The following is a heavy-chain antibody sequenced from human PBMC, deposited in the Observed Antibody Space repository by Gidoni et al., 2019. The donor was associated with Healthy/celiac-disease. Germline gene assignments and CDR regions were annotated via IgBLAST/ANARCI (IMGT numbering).Heavy chain of an antibody. D-gene: IGHD3-9*01. CDR2: ISYDGSNK. V-gene: IGHV3-30*18. Sequence: QVQLVESGGGVVQPGRSLRLSCAASGFTFSSDGRHGVRQALVKGLEWVAVISYDGSNKYYADSVKGRFTISRDNSKNTLYLQMNSLRAEDTAVYYCAKSGVRADWLLLGDYWGQGTLVTVSS. CDR3: AKSGVRADWLLLGDY. J-gene: IGHJ4*02. CDR1: GFTFSSDG.